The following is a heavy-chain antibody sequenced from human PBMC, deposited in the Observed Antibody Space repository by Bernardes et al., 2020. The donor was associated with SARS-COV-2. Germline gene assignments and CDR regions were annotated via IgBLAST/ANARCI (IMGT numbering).Heavy chain of an antibody. Sequence: GGSLRLSCAGSGFTVSSNYMHWVRQAPGKGLEWVSFIQNVGNTYYADSVKGRFTISRDNSKNTLYLQMNSLRAEDTAVYYCATAANYRFDYWGQGTLVTVSS. CDR3: ATAANYRFDY. CDR2: IQNVGNT. J-gene: IGHJ4*02. D-gene: IGHD1-7*01. CDR1: GFTVSSNY. V-gene: IGHV3-66*01.